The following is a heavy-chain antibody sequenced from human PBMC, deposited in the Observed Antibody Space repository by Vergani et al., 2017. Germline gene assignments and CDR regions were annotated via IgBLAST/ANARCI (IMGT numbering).Heavy chain of an antibody. CDR2: ISYDGNKK. Sequence: QVQVVESGGGEVQPGRSLRLPCSAAGFLFSDYGVHWVRPAPGKGLEWVSVISYDGNKKNYADSVKGRFTISRDNSKNTLYLEMNALRAEDTAVYYCARDFLTRVTTLDYYYMGVWGKGTTVTVSS. D-gene: IGHD1-1*01. J-gene: IGHJ6*03. V-gene: IGHV3-30*03. CDR3: ARDFLTRVTTLDYYYMGV. CDR1: GFLFSDYG.